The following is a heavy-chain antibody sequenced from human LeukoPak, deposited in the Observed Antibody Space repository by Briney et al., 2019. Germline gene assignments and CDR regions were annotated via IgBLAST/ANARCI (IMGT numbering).Heavy chain of an antibody. CDR3: AKEGGSSFDY. CDR2: INRDGSTT. D-gene: IGHD2-15*01. J-gene: IGHJ4*02. Sequence: GGSLRLSCAASGFTFSTYWMHWVRQAPGKGLVWVSSINRDGSTTRSADSVKGRFTISRDYAKSTLYLQMNSLSAEDTAVYYCAKEGGSSFDYWGQGTLVIVPP. CDR1: GFTFSTYW. V-gene: IGHV3-74*01.